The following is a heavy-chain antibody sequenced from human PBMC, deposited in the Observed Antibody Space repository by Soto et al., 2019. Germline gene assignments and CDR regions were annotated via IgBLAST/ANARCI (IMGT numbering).Heavy chain of an antibody. V-gene: IGHV1-18*01. CDR1: GYTFTSYG. CDR3: AAETAVAGSTYYYYGMDV. CDR2: ISAYNGNT. D-gene: IGHD6-19*01. Sequence: GASVKVSCKASGYTFTSYGISWVRQAPGQGLEWMGWISAYNGNTNYAQKLQGRVTMTTDTSTSTAYMELRSLRSDDTAVYYCAAETAVAGSTYYYYGMDVWGQGTTVTVSS. J-gene: IGHJ6*02.